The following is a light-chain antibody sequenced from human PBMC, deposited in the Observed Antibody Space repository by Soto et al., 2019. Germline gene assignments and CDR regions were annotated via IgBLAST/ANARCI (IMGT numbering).Light chain of an antibody. J-gene: IGLJ2*01. CDR1: SSDVGGYNS. CDR3: CSYAASYTLV. V-gene: IGLV2-11*01. CDR2: DVT. Sequence: QSVLAQPRSVSGSPGQSVTISCSGTSSDVGGYNSVSWYQQFPGKAPKLMIYDVTKRPSGVPDRFSGSKSGNTASLTIPGLQAEDEADYYCCSYAASYTLVFGGGTKVTVL.